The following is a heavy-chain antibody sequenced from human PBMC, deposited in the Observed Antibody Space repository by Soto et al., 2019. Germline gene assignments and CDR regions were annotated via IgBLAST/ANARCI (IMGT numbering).Heavy chain of an antibody. CDR2: IYSTGNT. Sequence: LSLTCTVSGGSINNHFCNWIRQTAGKGLEWIGRIYSTGNTNYNPSLKSRVSMSVDTSKNQFSLQLNSVTAADTAIYYCAASTNSLFDFWGQGALVTVSS. D-gene: IGHD2-15*01. CDR1: GGSINNHF. CDR3: AASTNSLFDF. J-gene: IGHJ4*02. V-gene: IGHV4-4*07.